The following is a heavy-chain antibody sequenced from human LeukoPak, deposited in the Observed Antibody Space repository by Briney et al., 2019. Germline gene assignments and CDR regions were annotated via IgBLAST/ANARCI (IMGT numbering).Heavy chain of an antibody. CDR3: ASSSLEQSYRAFDI. CDR1: GYTFTSYG. V-gene: IGHV1-18*01. Sequence: GASVKVSCKASGYTFTSYGISWVRQAPGQGLEWMGWISAYNGNTNYAQKLQGRVTMTTDTSTSTAYMELSSLRSEDTAVYYCASSSLEQSYRAFDIWGQGTMVTVSS. CDR2: ISAYNGNT. J-gene: IGHJ3*02. D-gene: IGHD3-10*01.